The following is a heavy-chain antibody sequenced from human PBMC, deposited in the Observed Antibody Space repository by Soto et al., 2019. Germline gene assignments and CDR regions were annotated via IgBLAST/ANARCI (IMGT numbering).Heavy chain of an antibody. CDR2: INPNSGGT. CDR3: ARDRRHYGSGSQYYYYYYMDV. V-gene: IGHV1-2*04. J-gene: IGHJ6*03. CDR1: GYTFTGYY. Sequence: ASVKVSCKASGYTFTGYYMHWVRQAPGQGLEWMGWINPNSGGTNYAQKFQGWVTMTRDTSISTAYMELSRLRSDDTAVYYCARDRRHYGSGSQYYYYYYMDVWGKGTTVTV. D-gene: IGHD3-10*01.